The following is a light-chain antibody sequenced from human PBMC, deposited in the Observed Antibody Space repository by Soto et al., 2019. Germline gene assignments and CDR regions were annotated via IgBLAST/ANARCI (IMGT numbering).Light chain of an antibody. CDR2: LGS. J-gene: IGKJ2*01. Sequence: IVMTQSPLSLPDTPGEPASISCGSSQSLLHSNGYNYLDWYLQKPGQSPQLLIYLGSNRASGVPDRFSGSGSGTDITLKISRVEAEDVGVYYCMQALQTRNTFGQGTKLEIK. V-gene: IGKV2-28*01. CDR3: MQALQTRNT. CDR1: QSLLHSNGYNY.